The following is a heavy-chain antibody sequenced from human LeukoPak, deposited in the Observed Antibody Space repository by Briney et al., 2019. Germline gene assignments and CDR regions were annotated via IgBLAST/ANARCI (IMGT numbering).Heavy chain of an antibody. CDR2: IRSKAYGGTT. V-gene: IGHV3-49*04. Sequence: GGSLRLSCTASGFTFGDYAMSWVRQAPGKGLEWXXFIRSKAYGGTTEYAASVKGRFTISRDDSKSIAYLQMNSLKTEDTAVYYCTRDNFWSGYSTFDYWGQGTLVTVSS. CDR3: TRDNFWSGYSTFDY. J-gene: IGHJ4*02. D-gene: IGHD3-3*01. CDR1: GFTFGDYA.